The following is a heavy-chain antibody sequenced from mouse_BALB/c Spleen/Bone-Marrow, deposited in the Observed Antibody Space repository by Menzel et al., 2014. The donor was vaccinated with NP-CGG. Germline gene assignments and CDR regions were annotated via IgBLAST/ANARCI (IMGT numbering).Heavy chain of an antibody. D-gene: IGHD1-1*01. Sequence: EVQLVESGAELVKPGASVKLSCTASGFNIKDTYMHWVKQRPEQGLEWIGRIDPANGNTKYDPKFQGKATITADTSSNTAYLKLTSLTSEDTAVYYGAGYYYGSSSFASWGQGPRVTV. J-gene: IGHJ3*01. V-gene: IGHV14-3*02. CDR1: GFNIKDTY. CDR2: IDPANGNT. CDR3: AGYYYGSSSFAS.